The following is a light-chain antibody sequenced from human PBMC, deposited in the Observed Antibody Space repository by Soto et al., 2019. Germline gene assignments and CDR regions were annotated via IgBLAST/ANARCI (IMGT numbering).Light chain of an antibody. J-gene: IGLJ1*01. V-gene: IGLV2-23*03. Sequence: QSVLTQPASVSGSPGQSITISCTGTSSDVGSYNLVSWYQQHPGKAPKLMIYEGSKRPSGVSNRFSGSKSGNTASLTISGLQAEDEADYYCCSYAGSNTFVFGTGTKVT. CDR3: CSYAGSNTFV. CDR1: SSDVGSYNL. CDR2: EGS.